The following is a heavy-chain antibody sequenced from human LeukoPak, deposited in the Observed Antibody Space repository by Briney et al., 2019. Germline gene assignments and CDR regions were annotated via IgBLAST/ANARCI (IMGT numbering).Heavy chain of an antibody. CDR3: ARDTITVTTPYFDY. D-gene: IGHD4-17*01. V-gene: IGHV1-2*02. Sequence: ASVKVSCKASGYTFTGYYIDWVRQAPGQGLEWMGWINSDSGGTNYAQKFQGRVTMTRDTSTSTACMELSSLRSDDTAFYYCARDTITVTTPYFDYWGQRTLVTVPS. CDR2: INSDSGGT. CDR1: GYTFTGYY. J-gene: IGHJ4*02.